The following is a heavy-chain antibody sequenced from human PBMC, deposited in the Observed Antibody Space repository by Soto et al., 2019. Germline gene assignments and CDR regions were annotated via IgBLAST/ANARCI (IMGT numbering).Heavy chain of an antibody. V-gene: IGHV4-31*03. CDR3: ARSLLDYYDSRGFYY. D-gene: IGHD3-22*01. CDR2: IYYSGST. CDR1: GGSISSGGYY. J-gene: IGHJ4*02. Sequence: SETLSLTCTVSGGSISSGGYYLICIRQHPGKGLEWIGYIYYSGSTYYNPSLKSRVTISVDTSKNQFSLKLSSVTAADTAVYYCARSLLDYYDSRGFYYWGQGTLVTVS.